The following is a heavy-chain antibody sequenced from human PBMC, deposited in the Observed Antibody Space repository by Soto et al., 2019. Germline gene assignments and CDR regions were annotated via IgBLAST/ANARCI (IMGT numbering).Heavy chain of an antibody. CDR3: AKDRLSGYSSGWYFDS. V-gene: IGHV3-30*18. CDR2: ISYDGSNK. D-gene: IGHD6-19*01. J-gene: IGHJ4*02. Sequence: QVQLVESGGGVVQPGRSLRLSCAASGFTFSSYGMHWVRQAPGKGLEWVAVISYDGSNKYYADSVKGRFTISRDNSKNTLYLQMNRLRAEDTAVYYCAKDRLSGYSSGWYFDSWGQGTLVTGSS. CDR1: GFTFSSYG.